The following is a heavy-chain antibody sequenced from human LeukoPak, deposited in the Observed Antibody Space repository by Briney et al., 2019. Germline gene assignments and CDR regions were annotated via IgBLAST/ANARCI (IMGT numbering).Heavy chain of an antibody. J-gene: IGHJ4*02. V-gene: IGHV4-59*02. CDR3: TKGYYEPFDS. Sequence: SETLSLTCSVSGASVSTLHWNWIRQHPGKGLEWLGNIYYPGTTKYNPSLKSRVTLSMDTSKNQFSLKLTSVTAADTAVYFCTKGYYEPFDSWGQGILVTVSS. CDR1: GASVSTLH. D-gene: IGHD3-16*01. CDR2: IYYPGTT.